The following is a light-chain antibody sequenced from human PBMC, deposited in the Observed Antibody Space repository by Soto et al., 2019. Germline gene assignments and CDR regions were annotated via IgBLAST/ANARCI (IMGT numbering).Light chain of an antibody. V-gene: IGKV3-20*01. CDR3: QQYGSSIFS. J-gene: IGKJ3*01. Sequence: EIVLTQSPGTRYLSPGERATLSCRASQSVSRRYLALYQQKPCQAPRRLMYDASNRATRIPTRFSGSGSATDFTLTISRLEYEDFAVYDCQQYGSSIFSFGPGTKVDTK. CDR2: DAS. CDR1: QSVSRRY.